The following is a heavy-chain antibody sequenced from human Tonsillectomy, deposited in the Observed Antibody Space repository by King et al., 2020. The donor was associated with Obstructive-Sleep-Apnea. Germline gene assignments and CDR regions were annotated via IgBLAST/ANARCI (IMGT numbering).Heavy chain of an antibody. V-gene: IGHV3-48*04. CDR1: GFTFNSYS. Sequence: VQLVESGGGLVQPGGSLRLSCAASGFTFNSYSMNWVRQAPGKGLEWVSYISSSSSTIYYADSVKGRFTISRDNAKNSLYLQMNSLRAGDTAVYYCAREISPSAFDIWGQGTMVTVSS. CDR3: AREISPSAFDI. J-gene: IGHJ3*02. CDR2: ISSSSSTI.